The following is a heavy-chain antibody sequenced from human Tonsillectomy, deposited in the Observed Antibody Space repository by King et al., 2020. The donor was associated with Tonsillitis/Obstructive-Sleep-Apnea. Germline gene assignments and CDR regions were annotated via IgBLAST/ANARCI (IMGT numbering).Heavy chain of an antibody. J-gene: IGHJ3*02. CDR3: AHPYYYDSSGYFRGDAFDI. V-gene: IGHV4-39*01. Sequence: QLQESGPGLVKPSETLSLTCTVSGGSISSSSYYWGWIRQPPGKGLEWIWSIYYSGSTYYNPSLKSRVTISVDTSKNQFSLKLSSLPAADTAVYYCAHPYYYDSSGYFRGDAFDIWGQGTMVTVSS. CDR2: IYYSGST. D-gene: IGHD3-22*01. CDR1: GGSISSSSYY.